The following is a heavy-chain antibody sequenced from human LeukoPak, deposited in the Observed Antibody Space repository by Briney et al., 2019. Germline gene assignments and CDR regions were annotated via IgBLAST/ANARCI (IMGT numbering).Heavy chain of an antibody. CDR3: ARERSGAFWFDS. CDR2: INPGGGNT. Sequence: ASVKVSCKASGYTFTNYYMHWVRQAPGQGLEWMGIINPGGGNTNYPPKFQGRVTMTRDTSTSTVYMELSSLRSDDTAVYYCARERSGAFWFDSWGQGTLVTVSS. CDR1: GYTFTNYY. J-gene: IGHJ5*01. V-gene: IGHV1-46*01. D-gene: IGHD2-15*01.